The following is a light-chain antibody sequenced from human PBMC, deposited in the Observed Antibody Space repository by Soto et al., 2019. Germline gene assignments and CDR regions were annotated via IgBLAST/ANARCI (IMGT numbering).Light chain of an antibody. J-gene: IGKJ1*01. V-gene: IGKV3-20*01. CDR1: QSVSSSY. CDR2: GAS. Sequence: EIVLTQSPGTVSLSPGERATLSCRASQSVSSSYLAWYQQKAGQAPRLLIYGASSRVTGIPDRFSGSGSGTDFTLTISRLEPEDFAVYYCQQYGSSPQTFGQGTKVEX. CDR3: QQYGSSPQT.